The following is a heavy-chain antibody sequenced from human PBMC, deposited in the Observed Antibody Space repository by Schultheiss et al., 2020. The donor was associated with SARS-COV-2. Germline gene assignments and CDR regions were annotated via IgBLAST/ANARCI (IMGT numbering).Heavy chain of an antibody. CDR3: AKAIGNYYYYGMDV. V-gene: IGHV4-38-2*02. J-gene: IGHJ6*02. Sequence: SETLSLTCTVSNYSISSGYYWGWIRQSPGKGLEWIGRIYTSGSTNYNPSLKSRVTISVDTSKNQFSLKLSSVTAADTAVYYCAKAIGNYYYYGMDVWGQGTTVTVSS. D-gene: IGHD1-26*01. CDR1: NYSISSGYY. CDR2: IYTSGST.